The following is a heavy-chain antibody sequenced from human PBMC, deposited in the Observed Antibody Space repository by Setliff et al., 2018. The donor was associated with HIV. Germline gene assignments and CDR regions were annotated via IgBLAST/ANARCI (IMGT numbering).Heavy chain of an antibody. CDR2: IYYTGIT. J-gene: IGHJ4*02. V-gene: IGHV4-59*02. CDR1: GGSVTSYL. Sequence: SETLSLTCSISGGSVTSYLWHWFRQPPGKGLEWIGYIYYTGITDNNPSLEGRVTISVDTSKNQVSLKLKSVTTADTAVYYCARELYGGNSRPFDYWGQGALVTVSS. CDR3: ARELYGGNSRPFDY. D-gene: IGHD1-26*01.